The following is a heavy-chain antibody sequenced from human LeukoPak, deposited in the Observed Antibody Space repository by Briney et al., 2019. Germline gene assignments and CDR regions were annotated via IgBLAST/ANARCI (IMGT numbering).Heavy chain of an antibody. CDR3: ASTRTGDLNLIDY. CDR1: GYSFTSYW. Sequence: GESLKISCKGSGYSFTSYWIGWVRQMPGEGLEGMGIIYPGDSDTRYSPSFQGQVTISANKSISTAYLQWSSLKASDTAMYYCASTRTGDLNLIDYWGQGTLVTVSS. J-gene: IGHJ4*02. D-gene: IGHD7-27*01. V-gene: IGHV5-51*01. CDR2: IYPGDSDT.